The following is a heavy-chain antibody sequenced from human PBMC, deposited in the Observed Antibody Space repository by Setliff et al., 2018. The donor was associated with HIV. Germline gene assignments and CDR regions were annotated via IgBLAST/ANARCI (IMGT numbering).Heavy chain of an antibody. J-gene: IGHJ4*02. Sequence: SWIRQHPGKGLEWVSAISGSGGSTYYADSVKGRFTISRDNSKNTLYLQMNSLRAEDTAVYYCAIAARASGRPWDYWDQGTLVTVSS. D-gene: IGHD6-6*01. CDR3: AIAARASGRPWDY. CDR2: ISGSGGST. V-gene: IGHV3-23*01.